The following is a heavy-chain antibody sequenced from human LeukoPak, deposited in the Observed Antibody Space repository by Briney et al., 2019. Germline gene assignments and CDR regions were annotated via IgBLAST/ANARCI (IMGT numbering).Heavy chain of an antibody. CDR2: ISYDGSNK. CDR1: GFTFSSYA. D-gene: IGHD3-22*01. V-gene: IGHV3-30*04. CDR3: ARDPDTSGYYVFDY. Sequence: GRSLRLSCAASGFTFSSYAMHWVRQAPGKGLEWVAVISYDGSNKYYADSVKGRFTISRDNSKNTLYLQMNSLRAEDTAVYYCARDPDTSGYYVFDYWGQGTLVTVSS. J-gene: IGHJ4*02.